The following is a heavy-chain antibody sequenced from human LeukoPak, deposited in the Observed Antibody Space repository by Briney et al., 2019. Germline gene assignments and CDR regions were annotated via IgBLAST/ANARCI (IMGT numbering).Heavy chain of an antibody. Sequence: SVKVSCKASGYTFTSYGISWVRQAPGLGLEWMGGIIPMFGTVKYAQKFQGRVTITADKSTRTTYMELSSLRFDDTAVYYCASIIRYYYDSSGFPSGWGQGTLVTVSS. J-gene: IGHJ4*02. CDR1: GYTFTSYG. V-gene: IGHV1-69*06. CDR3: ASIIRYYYDSSGFPSG. D-gene: IGHD3-22*01. CDR2: IIPMFGTV.